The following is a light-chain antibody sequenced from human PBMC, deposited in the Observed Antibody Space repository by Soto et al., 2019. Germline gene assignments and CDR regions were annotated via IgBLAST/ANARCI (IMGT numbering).Light chain of an antibody. CDR2: GAS. V-gene: IGKV3-20*01. CDR1: QSVSSNY. Sequence: EIVLTQSPGTLPLSPGERATLSCRASQSVSSNYLVWYQQKPGQAPRPLIYGASSRATGIPDRFSGSGSGTDFTLTISGLEHEDFAVYYCQQYANSPFTFGQGTKLEIK. J-gene: IGKJ2*01. CDR3: QQYANSPFT.